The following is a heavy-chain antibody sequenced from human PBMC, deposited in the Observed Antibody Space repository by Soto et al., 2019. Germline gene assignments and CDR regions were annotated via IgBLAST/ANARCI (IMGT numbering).Heavy chain of an antibody. D-gene: IGHD1-1*01. CDR3: ARGRYGDY. J-gene: IGHJ4*02. CDR2: ISAHNGNT. Sequence: QVRLVQSGAEVKKPGASVKVSCKGSGYTFTSYGITWVRQAPGQGLEWMGWISAHNGNTNFAQKLQGRVTVTRDTSTSAAYMELRSRRSDDTAVYYCARGRYGDYWGQGALVTVSS. CDR1: GYTFTSYG. V-gene: IGHV1-18*01.